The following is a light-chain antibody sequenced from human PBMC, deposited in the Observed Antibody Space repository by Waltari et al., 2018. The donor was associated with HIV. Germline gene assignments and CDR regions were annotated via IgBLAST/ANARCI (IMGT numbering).Light chain of an antibody. CDR1: KDVQKW. Sequence: DFQVTQSPSSVSASVGVRVTITCRASKDVQKWFAWYQQRPGKGTKHLIYYISTLESGVPSRFSGSGSGTDFTLTINSLQPEDSATYYCQQSNTVPLTFGGGSKVEIK. CDR3: QQSNTVPLT. V-gene: IGKV1-12*01. CDR2: YIS. J-gene: IGKJ4*02.